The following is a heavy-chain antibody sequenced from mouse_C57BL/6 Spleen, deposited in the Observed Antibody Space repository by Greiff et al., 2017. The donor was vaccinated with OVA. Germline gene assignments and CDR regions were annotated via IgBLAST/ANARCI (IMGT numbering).Heavy chain of an antibody. D-gene: IGHD3-1*01. J-gene: IGHJ2*01. Sequence: QVQLQQSGAELVRPGSSVKLSCKASGYTFTSYWMHWVKQRPIQGLEWIGNIDPSDSETHYNQKFKDKATLTVDKSSSTAYMQLSSLTSEDSAVYYCARTGELSVYFDYWGQGTTLTVSS. CDR3: ARTGELSVYFDY. V-gene: IGHV1-52*01. CDR1: GYTFTSYW. CDR2: IDPSDSET.